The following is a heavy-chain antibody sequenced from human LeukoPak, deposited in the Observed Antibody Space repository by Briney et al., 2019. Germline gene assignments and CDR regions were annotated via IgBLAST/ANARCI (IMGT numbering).Heavy chain of an antibody. CDR3: TRVAGSGSVD. CDR1: GFTFSSYA. V-gene: IGHV3-74*01. CDR2: INSDASTT. D-gene: IGHD1-26*01. Sequence: GGSLRLSCAASGFTFSSYAMSWVRQAPGKGLVWVSRINSDASTTSYADSVKGRFTISRDNAKNTLHLQMNSLRAEDTAVYYCTRVAGSGSVDWGQGTLVTVSS. J-gene: IGHJ4*02.